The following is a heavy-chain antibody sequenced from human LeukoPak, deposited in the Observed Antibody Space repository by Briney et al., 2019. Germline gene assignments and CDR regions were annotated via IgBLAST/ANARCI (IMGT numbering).Heavy chain of an antibody. J-gene: IGHJ6*02. CDR3: ARGGYCSSTSCYRSYYYGMDV. V-gene: IGHV4-34*01. D-gene: IGHD2-2*02. Sequence: PSETLSLTCAVSGGSFSGYYWSWIRQPPGKGLEWIGEIDHSGSTNYNPSLKSRVTISVDTSKNQFSLKLSSVTAADTAVYYCARGGYCSSTSCYRSYYYGMDVWGQGTTVTVSS. CDR2: IDHSGST. CDR1: GGSFSGYY.